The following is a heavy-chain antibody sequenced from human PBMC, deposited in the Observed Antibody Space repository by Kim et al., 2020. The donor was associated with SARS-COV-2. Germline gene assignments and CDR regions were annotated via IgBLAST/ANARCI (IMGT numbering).Heavy chain of an antibody. J-gene: IGHJ4*02. D-gene: IGHD1-26*01. CDR2: IWYDGSNK. CDR3: ARDIGVRGVGPLY. V-gene: IGHV3-33*01. CDR1: GFTFSSYG. Sequence: GGSLRLSCAASGFTFSSYGMHWVRQAPGKGLEWVAVIWYDGSNKYYVDSVKGRFTISRDNSKNTLYLQMNSLRAEDTAVYYCARDIGVRGVGPLYWGQGTLVTVSS.